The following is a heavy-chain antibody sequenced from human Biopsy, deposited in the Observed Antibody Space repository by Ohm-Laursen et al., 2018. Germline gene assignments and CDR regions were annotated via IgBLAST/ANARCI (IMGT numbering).Heavy chain of an antibody. J-gene: IGHJ3*01. Sequence: ASVKVSCKGSGYGVTDYFLHWLRQGPGQGAGRRGGISPNRGGTNYAQKFEGRVPMTTDTSTSTVYLELRRLISDDTAVYYCARDIMNRIAGLVARSDVFDVWGQGTLVTVSS. D-gene: IGHD3-16*01. CDR1: GYGVTDYF. V-gene: IGHV1-2*02. CDR2: ISPNRGGT. CDR3: ARDIMNRIAGLVARSDVFDV.